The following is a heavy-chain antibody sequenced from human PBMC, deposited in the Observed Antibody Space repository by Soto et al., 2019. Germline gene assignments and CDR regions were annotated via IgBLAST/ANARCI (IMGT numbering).Heavy chain of an antibody. D-gene: IGHD3-3*01. J-gene: IGHJ6*02. CDR1: GGTFSSYA. CDR3: ARALVGLEWSMGQYYYGMDV. Sequence: GASVKVSCKASGGTFSSYASSWVRQAPGQGLERIGGIIPIFGTANYAQKFQGRVTITADESTSTAYMELSSLRSEDTAVYYCARALVGLEWSMGQYYYGMDVWGQGTAVTVSS. CDR2: IIPIFGTA. V-gene: IGHV1-69*13.